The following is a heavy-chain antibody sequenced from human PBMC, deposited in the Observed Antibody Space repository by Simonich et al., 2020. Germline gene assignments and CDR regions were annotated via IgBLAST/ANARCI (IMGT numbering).Heavy chain of an antibody. CDR1: GFTSSGYW. V-gene: IGHV3-7*04. CDR2: IKQDGSEK. Sequence: EVQLVESGGGLVQPGGSLRLSCAASGFTSSGYWMSWVRQGPGKGLEWVANIKQDGSEKYNVDSVKGRFTICRDNANNSLYQKMNSLRAEDTAVDYWAMDGLGTAYDYYMDVWGKGTMVTVSS. D-gene: IGHD7-27*01. J-gene: IGHJ6*03. CDR3: AMDGLGTAYDYYMDV.